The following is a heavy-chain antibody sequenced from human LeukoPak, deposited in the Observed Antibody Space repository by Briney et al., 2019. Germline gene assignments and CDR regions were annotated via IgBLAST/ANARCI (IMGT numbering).Heavy chain of an antibody. CDR1: GFTFSSFA. J-gene: IGHJ4*02. D-gene: IGHD1-26*01. CDR3: VKDPSGNYFYFDY. CDR2: ISSDGGRT. V-gene: IGHV3-64D*09. Sequence: GGSLRLSCSASGFTFSSFAMFWVRQAPGKGLEYVSGISSDGGRTNYTDSVKARFTISRDNSKVTLYLQMTSLRPEDTAIYYCVKDPSGNYFYFDYWGQGTLVTVSS.